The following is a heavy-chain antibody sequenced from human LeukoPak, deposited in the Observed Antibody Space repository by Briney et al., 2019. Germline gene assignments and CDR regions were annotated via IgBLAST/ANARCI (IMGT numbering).Heavy chain of an antibody. V-gene: IGHV1-18*01. Sequence: ASVKVSCKASGYTLTSYIITWVRQAPGQGLEWMGWISAYNGNTNSAQNLQGRVTMTTDTSTSTAYMELRSLRSDDTAVYYCARGTYFDHWGQGTLVTVSS. J-gene: IGHJ4*02. CDR1: GYTLTSYI. CDR2: ISAYNGNT. CDR3: ARGTYFDH.